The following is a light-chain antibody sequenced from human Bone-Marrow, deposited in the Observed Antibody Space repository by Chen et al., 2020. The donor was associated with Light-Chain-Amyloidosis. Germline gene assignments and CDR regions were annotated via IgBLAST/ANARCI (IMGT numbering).Light chain of an antibody. CDR1: NIGSTS. CDR3: QVWDRSSDRPV. J-gene: IGLJ3*02. Sequence: SYVLIQPSSASVAPGQMATFACGGNNIGSTSVHWYQQTPGPAPLLVVYDDSDRPSGIPGRLSGSNSGNTATLTISRVEAGDEADYYCQVWDRSSDRPVFGGGTKLTVL. V-gene: IGLV3-21*02. CDR2: DDS.